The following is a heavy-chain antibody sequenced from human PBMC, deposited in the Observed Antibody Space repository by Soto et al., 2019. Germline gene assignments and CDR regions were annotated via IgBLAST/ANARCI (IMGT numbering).Heavy chain of an antibody. D-gene: IGHD4-17*01. V-gene: IGHV4-59*01. Sequence: ETLSLTSTVSGGSISSYYWSWIRQPPGKGLEWIGYIYYSGSTNYNPSLKSRVTISVDTSKNQFSLKLSSVTAADTAVYYCARASTVTNYYYMDVWGKGTTVTVSS. CDR2: IYYSGST. CDR3: ARASTVTNYYYMDV. CDR1: GGSISSYY. J-gene: IGHJ6*03.